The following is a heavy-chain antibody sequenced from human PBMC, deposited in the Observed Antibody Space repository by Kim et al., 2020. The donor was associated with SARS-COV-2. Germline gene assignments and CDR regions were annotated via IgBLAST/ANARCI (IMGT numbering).Heavy chain of an antibody. D-gene: IGHD6-19*01. V-gene: IGHV3-30*18. Sequence: GGSLRLSCAASGFTFSSYGMHWVRQAPGKGLEWVAVISYDGSNTYYADSVKGRFTISRDNSKNTLYLQMNSLRAEDTAVYYCAKEEQWPTTNFDYWGQGTLVTVSS. CDR2: ISYDGSNT. J-gene: IGHJ4*02. CDR1: GFTFSSYG. CDR3: AKEEQWPTTNFDY.